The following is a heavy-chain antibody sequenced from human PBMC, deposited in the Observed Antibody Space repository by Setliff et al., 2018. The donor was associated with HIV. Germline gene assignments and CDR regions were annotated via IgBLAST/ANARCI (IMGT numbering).Heavy chain of an antibody. D-gene: IGHD1-26*01. V-gene: IGHV3-23*01. CDR3: ARAQLRIPERWDLDF. CDR1: GFTFSSYM. J-gene: IGHJ4*02. Sequence: GGSLRLSCAASGFTFSSYMMNWVRQAPGKGLEWVSGISESGGSTYYADSVMGRFTISRDNSKNTLYLQMKSLRVEDTALYYCARAQLRIPERWDLDFWGQGTLVTVSS. CDR2: ISESGGST.